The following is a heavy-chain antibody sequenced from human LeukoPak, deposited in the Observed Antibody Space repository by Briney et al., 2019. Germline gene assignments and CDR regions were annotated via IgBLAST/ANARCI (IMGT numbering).Heavy chain of an antibody. CDR2: ISGSGGST. Sequence: PGGSLRLSCAASGFTFSSYAMSWVCQAPGKGLEWVSAISGSGGSTYYADSVKGRFTISRDNSKNTLYLQMNSLRAEDTAVYYCATQDRDGYNYVGTQIFDYWGQGTLVTVSS. CDR1: GFTFSSYA. V-gene: IGHV3-23*01. D-gene: IGHD5-24*01. CDR3: ATQDRDGYNYVGTQIFDY. J-gene: IGHJ4*02.